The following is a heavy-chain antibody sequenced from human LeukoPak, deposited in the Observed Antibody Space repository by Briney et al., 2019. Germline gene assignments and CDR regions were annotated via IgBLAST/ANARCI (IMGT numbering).Heavy chain of an antibody. Sequence: SETLSLTCTVSGGSISSYYWSWIRRPAGKGLEWIGRIYTSGSTNYNPSLKSRVIMSVDTSKNQFSLNLRSVTAADTAVYYCARLYPGGFDPWGQGTLVTVSS. D-gene: IGHD2-2*01. CDR1: GGSISSYY. CDR2: IYTSGST. CDR3: ARLYPGGFDP. V-gene: IGHV4-4*07. J-gene: IGHJ5*02.